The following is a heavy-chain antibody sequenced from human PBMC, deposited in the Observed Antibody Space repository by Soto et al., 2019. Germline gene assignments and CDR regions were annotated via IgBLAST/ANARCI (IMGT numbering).Heavy chain of an antibody. Sequence: QLQLQESGPGLVKPSETLSLTCTVSGGSISSSRYYWGWIRQTPGKGLEWIGTIYYTGTTYYHPSLESRVTFSVDTSKNQFFLKLTSVTAADTAVYYCASLPPPITGYYYHGLDVWGQGTTVSVSS. CDR1: GGSISSSRYY. CDR3: ASLPPPITGYYYHGLDV. CDR2: IYYTGTT. J-gene: IGHJ6*02. D-gene: IGHD1-20*01. V-gene: IGHV4-39*01.